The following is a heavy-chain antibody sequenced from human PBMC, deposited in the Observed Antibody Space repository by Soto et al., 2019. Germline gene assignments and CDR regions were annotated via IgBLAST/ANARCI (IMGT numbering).Heavy chain of an antibody. CDR2: IYPGDSDT. D-gene: IGHD3-10*01. J-gene: IGHJ4*02. V-gene: IGHV5-51*03. CDR1: GYSFTSYW. CDR3: ARLGLLGFGELLYHYFDY. Sequence: EVQLVQSGAEVKKPGESLKISCKGSGYSFTSYWIGWVRQMPGKGLEWMGIIYPGDSDTRYSPSFQGQVTISADKSISTAYLQWSSLKASDTAMYYCARLGLLGFGELLYHYFDYWGQGTLVTVSS.